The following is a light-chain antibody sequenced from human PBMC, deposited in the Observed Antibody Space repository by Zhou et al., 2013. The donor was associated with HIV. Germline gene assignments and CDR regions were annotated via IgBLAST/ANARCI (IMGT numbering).Light chain of an antibody. CDR2: AAS. J-gene: IGKJ1*01. Sequence: DIQMTQSPSSLSASVGDRVTITCRASQGISNYLAWYQQKTGKVPKLLIYAASTLQSGVPSRFSGSGSGTDFTLTISSLQPEDVATYYCQKYNSPSRKTFGQGTKVEVK. CDR1: QGISNY. V-gene: IGKV1-27*01. CDR3: QKYNSPSRKT.